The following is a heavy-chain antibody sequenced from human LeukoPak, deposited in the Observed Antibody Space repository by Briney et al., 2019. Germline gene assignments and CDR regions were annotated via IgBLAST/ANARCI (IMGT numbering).Heavy chain of an antibody. V-gene: IGHV3-30*19. D-gene: IGHD3-16*01. CDR2: ISYDGSNK. CDR3: ARGWYGGFGYFDY. J-gene: IGHJ4*02. CDR1: GFTFSSYG. Sequence: PGGSLRLSCAASGFTFSSYGMHWVRQAPGKGLEWVAVISYDGSNKYYADSVKGRFTISRDNSKNTLYLQMNSLRAEDTAVYYCARGWYGGFGYFDYWGQGTLVTVSS.